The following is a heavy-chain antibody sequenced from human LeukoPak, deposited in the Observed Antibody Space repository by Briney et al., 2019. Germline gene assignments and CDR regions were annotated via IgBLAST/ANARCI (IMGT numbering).Heavy chain of an antibody. J-gene: IGHJ4*02. D-gene: IGHD2-21*02. CDR2: INPNSGGT. V-gene: IGHV1-2*02. Sequence: ASVKVSCKASGYTFTGYYMHWVRQAPGQGFEWMGWINPNSGGTNYAQKFQGRVTMTRDTSISTAYMELSRLRSDDTAVYYCARAVPLRAYCGGDCQDAFDYWGQGTLVTVSS. CDR1: GYTFTGYY. CDR3: ARAVPLRAYCGGDCQDAFDY.